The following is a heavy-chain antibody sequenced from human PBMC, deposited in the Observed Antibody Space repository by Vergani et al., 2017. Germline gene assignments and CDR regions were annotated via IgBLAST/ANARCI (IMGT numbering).Heavy chain of an antibody. Sequence: EVQLVESGGGLVQPGGSLRLSCAASGFTFSDHYMDWVRQAPGKGLEWVGRTRNKANSYTTEYAASVKGRFTISRDDSKNSLYLQMNSLKIEDTAVYYCARLGYCSSTTCRQAFDIWGQGTTVIVSS. V-gene: IGHV3-72*01. J-gene: IGHJ3*02. CDR1: GFTFSDHY. CDR2: TRNKANSYTT. CDR3: ARLGYCSSTTCRQAFDI. D-gene: IGHD2-2*01.